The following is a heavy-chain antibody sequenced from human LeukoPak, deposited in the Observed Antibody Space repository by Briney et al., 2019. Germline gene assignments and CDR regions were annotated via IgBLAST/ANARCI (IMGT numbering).Heavy chain of an antibody. CDR1: GDSITSGTYC. CDR2: IYYTGVT. V-gene: IGHV4-31*03. D-gene: IGHD2/OR15-2a*01. Sequence: SQTLSLTCTVSGDSITSGTYCWTWIRQHPGKGLEWIGYIYYTGVTYYNPSLMGRLTISVDTSKNQFSLKMNSVTAADTAVYYCARYTSLSSNWFDPWGQGTLVTVSS. CDR3: ARYTSLSSNWFDP. J-gene: IGHJ5*02.